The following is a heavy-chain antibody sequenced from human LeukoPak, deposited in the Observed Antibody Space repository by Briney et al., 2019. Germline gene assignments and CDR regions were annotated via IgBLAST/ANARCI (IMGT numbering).Heavy chain of an antibody. V-gene: IGHV3-11*01. Sequence: GGSLTLSCAVSGFTFSDYYMSWIRQPPGKGLQWVSYISASGSTENYADSVRGRFTISRDIAKNSLNLQMNSLRAEDAAVYLCARLDYDDYIFDYWGQGTLVTVSS. CDR2: ISASGSTE. CDR1: GFTFSDYY. J-gene: IGHJ4*02. D-gene: IGHD4-17*01. CDR3: ARLDYDDYIFDY.